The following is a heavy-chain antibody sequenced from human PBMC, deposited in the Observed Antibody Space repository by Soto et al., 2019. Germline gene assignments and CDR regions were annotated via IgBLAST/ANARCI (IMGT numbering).Heavy chain of an antibody. D-gene: IGHD1-26*01. CDR1: GGSISSGGYY. J-gene: IGHJ4*02. V-gene: IGHV4-31*03. Sequence: PSETLSLTCTVSGGSISSGGYYWSWIRQHPGKGLEWIGYIYYSGSTYYNPSLKSRVTISVDTSKNQFSLKLSSVTAADTAVYYCARDTRYPLGSPGYFDYWGQGTLVTVSS. CDR2: IYYSGST. CDR3: ARDTRYPLGSPGYFDY.